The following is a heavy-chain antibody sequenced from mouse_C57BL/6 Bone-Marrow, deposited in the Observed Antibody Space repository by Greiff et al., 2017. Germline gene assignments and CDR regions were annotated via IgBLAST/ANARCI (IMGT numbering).Heavy chain of an antibody. CDR3: TSYYYGSSYFDY. V-gene: IGHV14-4*01. Sequence: EVHLVASGAELVRPGASVKLSCTASGFNIKDDYMHWVKQRPEQGLEWIGWIDPENGDTEYASKFQGKATITADTSSNTAYLQLSSLTSEDTAVYYCTSYYYGSSYFDYWGQGTTLTVSS. D-gene: IGHD1-1*01. J-gene: IGHJ2*01. CDR2: IDPENGDT. CDR1: GFNIKDDY.